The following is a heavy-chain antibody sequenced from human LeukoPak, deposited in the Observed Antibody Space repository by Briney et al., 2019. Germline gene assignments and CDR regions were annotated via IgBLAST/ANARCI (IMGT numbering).Heavy chain of an antibody. CDR3: ASIRVVTTFYYFYMDI. CDR2: VYYTGST. V-gene: IGHV4-39*01. D-gene: IGHD3-3*01. Sequence: SETLSLTCSVSGGSLTNSNYYWGWIRQPPGKGLEWLGAVYYTGSTDYNTSLRGRVTLSVDTSRKQLSLRLTSVTAADTAVYYCASIRVVTTFYYFYMDIWGKGTTVTVSS. CDR1: GGSLTNSNYY. J-gene: IGHJ6*03.